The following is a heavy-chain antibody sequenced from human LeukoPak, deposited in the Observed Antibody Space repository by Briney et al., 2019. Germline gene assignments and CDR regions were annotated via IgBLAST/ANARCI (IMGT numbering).Heavy chain of an antibody. CDR1: GGSISSGDYY. J-gene: IGHJ4*02. CDR3: ARDCSGGSCYINY. V-gene: IGHV4-30-4*08. Sequence: SETLSLTCTVSGGSISSGDYYWSWIRQPPGKGLEWIGYIYYSGSTYYNPSLKSRVTISVDTSKNQFSLKLSSVTAADTAVYYCARDCSGGSCYINYWGQGTLVTVSS. D-gene: IGHD2-15*01. CDR2: IYYSGST.